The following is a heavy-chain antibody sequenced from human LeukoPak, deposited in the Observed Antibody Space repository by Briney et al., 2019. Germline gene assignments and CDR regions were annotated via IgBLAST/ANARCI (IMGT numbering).Heavy chain of an antibody. CDR1: GGSISRYY. D-gene: IGHD5-12*01. V-gene: IGHV4-59*08. Sequence: PSETLSLTCTVSGGSISRYYWSWIRQPPGKGLEWIGYIYYSGSTNNNPSLKSQATLSLDQSKNQFSLKLSALTAADTAVYYCARHEPMTTITTDAFDIWGQGTMVTVSS. CDR3: ARHEPMTTITTDAFDI. CDR2: IYYSGST. J-gene: IGHJ3*02.